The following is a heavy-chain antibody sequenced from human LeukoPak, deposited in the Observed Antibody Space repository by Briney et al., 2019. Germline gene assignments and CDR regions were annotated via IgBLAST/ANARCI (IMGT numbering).Heavy chain of an antibody. Sequence: GEPLKISCKGSGYSFTSYWIGWVRQMPGKGLEWMGIIYPGDSDTRYSPSFEGQVTISADKSISTAYLQWSSLKASDTAMYYCARRIGYCSSTSCYSNWFDPWGQGTLVTVSS. V-gene: IGHV5-51*01. D-gene: IGHD2-2*01. CDR1: GYSFTSYW. CDR3: ARRIGYCSSTSCYSNWFDP. CDR2: IYPGDSDT. J-gene: IGHJ5*02.